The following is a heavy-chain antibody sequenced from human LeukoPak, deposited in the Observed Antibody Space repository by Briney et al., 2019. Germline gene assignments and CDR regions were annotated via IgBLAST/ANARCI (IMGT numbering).Heavy chain of an antibody. D-gene: IGHD1-26*01. CDR3: ARDQTWGYYMDV. V-gene: IGHV1-2*02. Sequence: GASVKLSCKASGYTFNGYYMHWVRQAPGQGLEGMGCITPNSGGTNYAQKFQGKFTMTRDTSISTVYIELSRLRPDDTAVYYCARDQTWGYYMDVWGKGPTVTVSS. J-gene: IGHJ6*03. CDR2: ITPNSGGT. CDR1: GYTFNGYY.